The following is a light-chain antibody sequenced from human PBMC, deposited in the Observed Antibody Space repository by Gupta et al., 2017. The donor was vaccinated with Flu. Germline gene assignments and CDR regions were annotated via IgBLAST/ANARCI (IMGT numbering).Light chain of an antibody. V-gene: IGLV2-11*01. CDR1: SNDVGASNR. J-gene: IGLJ1*01. CDR3: SSHAGRVTWV. Sequence: QSAPTPPRPVSGSPGQSVTLSCPGSSNDVGASNRVSWYQQRPGKAPKLILYDVTERPSGVPDRFSGSKSGNTASLTISGLQADDEADYYCSSHAGRVTWVFGTGTTVTVL. CDR2: DVT.